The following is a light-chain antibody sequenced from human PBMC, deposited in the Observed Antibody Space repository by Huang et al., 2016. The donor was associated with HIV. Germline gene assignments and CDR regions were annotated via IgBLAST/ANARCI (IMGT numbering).Light chain of an antibody. Sequence: IQLTQSPSSLSASVGDRVTITCRASQGVSSNFAWYQQIPGKDPKRLIYAAATLQSVVPARISGSGSGTDFTLTITSLQPEDVATYYCQQISSYPYTFGQGTKLEIK. CDR2: AAA. CDR1: QGVSSN. J-gene: IGKJ2*01. CDR3: QQISSYPYT. V-gene: IGKV1-9*01.